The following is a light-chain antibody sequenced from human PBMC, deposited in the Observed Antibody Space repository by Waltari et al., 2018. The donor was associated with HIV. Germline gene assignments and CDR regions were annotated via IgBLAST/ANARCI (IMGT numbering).Light chain of an antibody. CDR1: QDISNY. CDR3: QQYDNLPRT. V-gene: IGKV1-33*01. J-gene: IGKJ2*01. Sequence: DIQMTQSPSSLSASVGDRVTITCPASQDISNYLNWYQQKPGKAPQLLIYDASNLETGVPSRFSGSGSGTDFTFTISSLQPEDIATYYCQQYDNLPRTFGQGTKLEIK. CDR2: DAS.